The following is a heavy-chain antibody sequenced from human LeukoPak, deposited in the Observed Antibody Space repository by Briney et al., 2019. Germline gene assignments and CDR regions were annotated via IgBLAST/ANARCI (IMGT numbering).Heavy chain of an antibody. J-gene: IGHJ5*02. CDR2: MNPNSGNT. CDR3: ARWLSATRRGSWFDP. D-gene: IGHD6-6*01. Sequence: ASVKVSCKASGYTFTSYDINWVRQAPGQGLEWMGWMNPNSGNTGYAQKFQGRVTITRNTSLSTAYMELSSLRSEDTAVYYCARWLSATRRGSWFDPWGQGTLVTVSS. V-gene: IGHV1-8*03. CDR1: GYTFTSYD.